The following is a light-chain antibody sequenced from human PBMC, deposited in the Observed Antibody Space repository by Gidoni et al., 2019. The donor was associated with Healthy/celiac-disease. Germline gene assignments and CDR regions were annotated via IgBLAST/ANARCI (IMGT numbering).Light chain of an antibody. CDR2: AAS. Sequence: ITPSPSSLSASVGDRVTITCRASQSISSYLNWYQQKPGKAPKLLIYAASSLQSGVPSRFSGSGSGTDFTLTISSLQPEDFATYYCQQSYSTPRAFGQGTKVEIK. V-gene: IGKV1-39*01. CDR1: QSISSY. J-gene: IGKJ1*01. CDR3: QQSYSTPRA.